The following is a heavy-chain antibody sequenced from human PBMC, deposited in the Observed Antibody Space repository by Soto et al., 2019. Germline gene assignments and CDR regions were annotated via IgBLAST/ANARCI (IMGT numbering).Heavy chain of an antibody. CDR2: ISYDGSNK. V-gene: IGHV3-30-3*01. CDR1: GFTFTSYA. J-gene: IGHJ6*02. D-gene: IGHD6-13*01. CDR3: ARGRQQLGYYYYGMDV. Sequence: QVQLVESGGGVVQPGRSLRLSCAASGFTFTSYAMHWVRQAPGKGLEWVAVISYDGSNKYYADSVKGRFTISRDNSKNTLYLQVNRLRAEDTAVYYCARGRQQLGYYYYGMDVWGQGTTVTVSS.